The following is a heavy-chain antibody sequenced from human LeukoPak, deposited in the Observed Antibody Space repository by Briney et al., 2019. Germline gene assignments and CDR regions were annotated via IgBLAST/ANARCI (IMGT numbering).Heavy chain of an antibody. D-gene: IGHD3-10*01. CDR3: AKDRHMVRGVINY. CDR1: GFTFSSYA. Sequence: GGSLRLSCAASGFTFSSYAVRWVRQAPGEGREWVSAISGSGGSTYYADSVKGRFTISRDNSKNTLYLQMNSLRAEDTAVYYCAKDRHMVRGVINYWGQGTLVTVSS. CDR2: ISGSGGST. V-gene: IGHV3-23*01. J-gene: IGHJ4*02.